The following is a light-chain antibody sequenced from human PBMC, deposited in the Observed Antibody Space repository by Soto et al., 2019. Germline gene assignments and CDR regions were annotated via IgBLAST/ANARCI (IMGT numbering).Light chain of an antibody. CDR2: GAS. CDR1: QSVNFSF. V-gene: IGKV3-20*01. Sequence: EIVLAQAPGTVSLSPGERATLSCRASQSVNFSFLAWYQQKPGQAPRLLIYGASTRATDIPDRFGGSGSGTDFTLTISRLEPEDSAVYYCQQYDKSPRTFGRGTKVDIK. J-gene: IGKJ1*01. CDR3: QQYDKSPRT.